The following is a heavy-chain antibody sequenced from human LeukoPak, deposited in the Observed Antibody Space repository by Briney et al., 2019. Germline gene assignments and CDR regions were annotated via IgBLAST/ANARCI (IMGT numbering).Heavy chain of an antibody. J-gene: IGHJ4*02. Sequence: GESLKISCKGSGYSFTTYWIGWVRQMPGMGLEWMGAIYPVDSDTRYSPSFQGQVTISADKSITAAYLQWSSLKASDTAMYYCARRVSSWGKNGGSEGYYFDYWGQGTLVTVSS. CDR3: ARRVSSWGKNGGSEGYYFDY. CDR2: IYPVDSDT. V-gene: IGHV5-51*01. D-gene: IGHD6-13*01. CDR1: GYSFTTYW.